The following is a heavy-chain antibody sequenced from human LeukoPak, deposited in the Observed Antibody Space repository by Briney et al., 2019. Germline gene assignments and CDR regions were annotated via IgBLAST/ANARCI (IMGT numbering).Heavy chain of an antibody. V-gene: IGHV3-48*04. CDR1: GFTFSSYS. J-gene: IGHJ4*02. Sequence: GGSLRLSCAASGFTFSSYSMNWVRQAPGKGLEWVSYISSSSSTIYYADSVKGRFTISRDNAKDSLYLQINSLRAEDTAVYYCARDVGWLQSDYWGQGTLVTVSS. CDR3: ARDVGWLQSDY. D-gene: IGHD5-24*01. CDR2: ISSSSSTI.